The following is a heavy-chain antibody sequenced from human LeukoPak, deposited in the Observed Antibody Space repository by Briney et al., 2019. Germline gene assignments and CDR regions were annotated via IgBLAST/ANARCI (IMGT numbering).Heavy chain of an antibody. CDR1: GDSVSSGSYY. V-gene: IGHV4-61*01. CDR2: IYYSGST. D-gene: IGHD3-22*01. CDR3: ARGGYYYDSSGYLYYFDY. Sequence: SETLSLTCTVSGDSVSSGSYYWNWIRQPPGKGLEWIGYIYYSGSTNYNPSLKSRVTISVDTSKNQFSLKLSSVTAADTAVYYCARGGYYYDSSGYLYYFDYWGQGTLVTVSS. J-gene: IGHJ4*02.